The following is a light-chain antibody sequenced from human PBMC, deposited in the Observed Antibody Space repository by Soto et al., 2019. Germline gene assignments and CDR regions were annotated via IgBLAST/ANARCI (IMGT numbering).Light chain of an antibody. CDR2: GAS. CDR3: QQHNNWPPWT. Sequence: EIVLTQSPGTLSLSPGESATLSCRASQSVPRTYLAWYQHKPGQPPRLLIYGASTRAAGVPARFSGSGYGRQFSLTISSLQSEDFAIYHCQQHNNWPPWTFGQGTKVDIK. J-gene: IGKJ1*01. CDR1: QSVPRTY. V-gene: IGKV3-15*01.